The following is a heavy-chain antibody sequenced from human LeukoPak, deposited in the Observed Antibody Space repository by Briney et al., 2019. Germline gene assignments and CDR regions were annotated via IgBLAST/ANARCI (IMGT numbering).Heavy chain of an antibody. J-gene: IGHJ3*02. D-gene: IGHD1-26*01. Sequence: SETLSLTCTVSGGSISSNNYYWGWIRQPPGKGLEWIGSIYSSGTTYYNPSLKSRVTIFVDTSKNQFSLKLSSVTAADTAVYFCARHRQWERYAFDIWGQGTMVIDSS. CDR1: GGSISSNNYY. V-gene: IGHV4-39*01. CDR2: IYSSGTT. CDR3: ARHRQWERYAFDI.